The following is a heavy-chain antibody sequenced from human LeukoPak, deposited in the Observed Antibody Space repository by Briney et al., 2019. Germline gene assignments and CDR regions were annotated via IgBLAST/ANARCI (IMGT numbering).Heavy chain of an antibody. D-gene: IGHD3-10*01. CDR3: AREHHGSGLFDY. CDR2: IIPIFGTA. Sequence: SVKVSCKASGGTSSSYAISWVRQAPGQGLEWMGGIIPIFGTANYAQKFQGRVTITTDESTSTAYMELSSLRSEDTVVYYCAREHHGSGLFDYWGQGTLVTVSS. CDR1: GGTSSSYA. V-gene: IGHV1-69*05. J-gene: IGHJ4*02.